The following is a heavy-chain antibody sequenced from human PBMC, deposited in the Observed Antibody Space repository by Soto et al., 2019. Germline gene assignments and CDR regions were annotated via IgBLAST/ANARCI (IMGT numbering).Heavy chain of an antibody. Sequence: QVHLVQSGAEVKKPGASVKVSCKGSGYAFTTYGITWVRQAPGQGLEWMGWTSAHNGNTNYAQKLQGRVTVTRDTSTSTAYMELRSLRSDDTAVYYFARGRYGDYWGQGALVTVSS. D-gene: IGHD1-1*01. CDR1: GYAFTTYG. CDR3: ARGRYGDY. CDR2: TSAHNGNT. J-gene: IGHJ4*02. V-gene: IGHV1-18*01.